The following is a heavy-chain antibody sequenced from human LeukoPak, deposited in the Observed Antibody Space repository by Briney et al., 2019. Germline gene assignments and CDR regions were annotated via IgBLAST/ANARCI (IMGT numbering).Heavy chain of an antibody. CDR3: ARARSGTRNAFDI. CDR2: IYTSGST. J-gene: IGHJ3*02. D-gene: IGHD6-19*01. Sequence: SETLSLTCTVSGGSISSGSYYWSWIRQPAGKGLEWIGRIYTSGSTSYNTSLKSRVTISVATSKSQFFLDLSSVTSSDTAVYYCARARSGTRNAFDIWGQGTMVIVSS. V-gene: IGHV4-61*02. CDR1: GGSISSGSYY.